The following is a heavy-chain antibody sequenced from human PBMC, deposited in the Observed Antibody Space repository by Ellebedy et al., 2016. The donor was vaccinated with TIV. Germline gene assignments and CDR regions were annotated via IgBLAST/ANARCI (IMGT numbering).Heavy chain of an antibody. V-gene: IGHV1-69*04. D-gene: IGHD3-3*01. Sequence: SVKVSCXASGGTFSSYAISWVRQAPGQGLEWMGRIIPILGIANYAQKFQGRVTITADKSTSTAYMELSSLRSEDTAVYYCARDLITIFGVAPLDVWGKGTTVTVSS. J-gene: IGHJ6*04. CDR3: ARDLITIFGVAPLDV. CDR1: GGTFSSYA. CDR2: IIPILGIA.